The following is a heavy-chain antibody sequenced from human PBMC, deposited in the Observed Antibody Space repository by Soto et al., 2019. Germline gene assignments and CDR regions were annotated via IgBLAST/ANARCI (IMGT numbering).Heavy chain of an antibody. CDR1: VYTFTSYG. CDR2: ISAYNGNT. D-gene: IGHD6-13*01. CDR3: AIDSAAAAGTVYYYYVMDV. Sequence: ALVKVSCKASVYTFTSYGSSWVRQTPRKGIVWIGWISAYNGNTNYAQKIQGRVTMTTDTSTSTAYLELRSLRSDDTAVYYCAIDSAAAAGTVYYYYVMDVWGQGTTVTVSS. J-gene: IGHJ6*02. V-gene: IGHV1-18*01.